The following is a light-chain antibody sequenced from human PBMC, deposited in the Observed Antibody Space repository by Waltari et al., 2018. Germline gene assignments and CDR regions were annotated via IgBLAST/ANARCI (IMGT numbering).Light chain of an antibody. V-gene: IGKV3-11*01. CDR3: QQRRSWPLT. CDR2: DTS. CDR1: QTVDSY. J-gene: IGKJ4*01. Sequence: EIVLTQSPATLSLSPGERPTLPCRASQTVDSYLIWYQQRPGQAPRLLIYDTSDRATGIPARFSGSGSGTDYTLTISSLEPEDFAVYYCQQRRSWPLTFGGGTKVEIK.